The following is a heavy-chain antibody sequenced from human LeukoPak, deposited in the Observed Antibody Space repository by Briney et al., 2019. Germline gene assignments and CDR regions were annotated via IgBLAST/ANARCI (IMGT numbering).Heavy chain of an antibody. D-gene: IGHD3-16*02. CDR3: ARDMQLST. CDR2: IISSTSTI. Sequence: PGGSLRLSCAASGFTFSTYSMNWVRQAPGKGLEWISYIISSTSTISYADSVKGRFTISRHNAKNSLYLQMNRLRAEDTAIYCGARDMQLSTWGIGTMVTVAS. V-gene: IGHV3-48*01. CDR1: GFTFSTYS. J-gene: IGHJ3*01.